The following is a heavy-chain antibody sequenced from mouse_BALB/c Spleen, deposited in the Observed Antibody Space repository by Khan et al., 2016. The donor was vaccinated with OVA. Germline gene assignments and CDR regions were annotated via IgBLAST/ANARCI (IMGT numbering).Heavy chain of an antibody. CDR3: ARGNYYGSSHYAMDY. CDR1: GYTFTSYW. Sequence: DLVKPGASVKLSCKASGYTFTSYWINWIKQRPGQGLEWIGRISPGSNTPYYNEMFKGKATLTVDTSSSTAYIQLSSLSSEDSAVYFCARGNYYGSSHYAMDYWGQGTSVTVSS. D-gene: IGHD1-1*01. J-gene: IGHJ4*01. CDR2: ISPGSNTP. V-gene: IGHV1S41*01.